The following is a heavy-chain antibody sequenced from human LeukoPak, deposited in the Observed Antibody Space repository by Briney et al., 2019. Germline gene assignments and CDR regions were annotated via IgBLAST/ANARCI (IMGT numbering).Heavy chain of an antibody. V-gene: IGHV3-64D*06. J-gene: IGHJ4*02. CDR1: GFTFTTYT. CDR2: ISTPGVSR. CDR3: VKDLSASYSFEY. D-gene: IGHD1-26*01. Sequence: GGTLRLSCSASGFTFTTYTMHWVRQAPGGGLQYVSTISTPGVSRYYEDSVKSRFTISRDNSKNTLYLQMSSLSVEDTAVYYCVKDLSASYSFEYWGQGTLVTVSS.